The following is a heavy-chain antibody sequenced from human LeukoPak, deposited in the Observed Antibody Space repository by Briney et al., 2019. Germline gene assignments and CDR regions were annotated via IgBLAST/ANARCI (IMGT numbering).Heavy chain of an antibody. CDR2: ISYDGSNK. CDR1: GFIFSSYG. V-gene: IGHV3-30*18. D-gene: IGHD3-3*01. Sequence: QPGRSLRLSCAASGFIFSSYGMHWVRQAPGKGLEWVAVISYDGSNKFYADSVKGRFTISRDNSKNTPYLQMNSLRAEDTAVYYCAKDRLSFWSGYYTFDYWGQGSLVTVSS. J-gene: IGHJ4*02. CDR3: AKDRLSFWSGYYTFDY.